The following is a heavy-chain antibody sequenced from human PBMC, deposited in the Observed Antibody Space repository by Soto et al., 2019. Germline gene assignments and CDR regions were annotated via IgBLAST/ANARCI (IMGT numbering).Heavy chain of an antibody. CDR2: IYYSGST. D-gene: IGHD2-2*01. Sequence: QVQLQESGPGLVKPSQTLSLTCTVSGGSISSGDYYWSWIRQPPGKGLEWIGYIYYSGSTYYNPSLESRVTISVDTSKNQFSLKLSSVTAADTAVYYCAREVGCSSTSCYFGAFDIWGQGTMVTVSS. CDR1: GGSISSGDYY. J-gene: IGHJ3*02. CDR3: AREVGCSSTSCYFGAFDI. V-gene: IGHV4-30-4*01.